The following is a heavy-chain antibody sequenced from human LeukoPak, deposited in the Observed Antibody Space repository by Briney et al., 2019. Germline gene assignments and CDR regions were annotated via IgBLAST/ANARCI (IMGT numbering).Heavy chain of an antibody. Sequence: GESLRLSCAASGFTFTSYAMSWVRQAPGKGLEWVGRIRSNSDGGTIDYAAPVKGRFTLSRDDSKTTLYLQMNSLQTEDTAVYYCATDFYDNTWGQGTLVTVSS. J-gene: IGHJ5*02. CDR2: IRSNSDGGTI. CDR1: GFTFTSYA. CDR3: ATDFYDNT. V-gene: IGHV3-15*01. D-gene: IGHD3-22*01.